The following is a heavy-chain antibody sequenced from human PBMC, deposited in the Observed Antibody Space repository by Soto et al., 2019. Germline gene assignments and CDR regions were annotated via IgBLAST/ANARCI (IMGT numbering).Heavy chain of an antibody. Sequence: PGESLKISCQGTGYRFSSSWIGWVRQKPGKGLEWLGNVYPSDSDGRYSPAFEGQVTISADNSINTAYLLLLNPKASDTANYYCTKGATSSFSSWGQGTRGTVSS. D-gene: IGHD1-26*01. CDR2: VYPSDSDG. CDR3: TKGATSSFSS. J-gene: IGHJ5*02. CDR1: GYRFSSSW. V-gene: IGHV5-51*01.